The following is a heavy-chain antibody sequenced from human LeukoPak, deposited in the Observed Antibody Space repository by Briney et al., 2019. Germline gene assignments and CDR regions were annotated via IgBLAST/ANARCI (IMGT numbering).Heavy chain of an antibody. J-gene: IGHJ4*02. CDR2: ISGSGGST. CDR3: AKDGGSVVPADTFDY. Sequence: GGSLRLSCAASGFTFSSYAMSWVRQAPGKGREWVSAISGSGGSTYYADSVKGRFTISRDNSKNTLYLQMNSLRAEDTAVYYCAKDGGSVVPADTFDYWGQGTLVTVSS. D-gene: IGHD2-2*01. V-gene: IGHV3-23*01. CDR1: GFTFSSYA.